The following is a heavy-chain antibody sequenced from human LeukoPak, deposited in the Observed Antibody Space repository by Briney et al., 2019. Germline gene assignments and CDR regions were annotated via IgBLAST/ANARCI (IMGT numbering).Heavy chain of an antibody. V-gene: IGHV4-39*07. CDR3: ARRRFGEPTFDY. D-gene: IGHD3-10*01. CDR2: IYYSGST. CDR1: GGSISSSSYY. J-gene: IGHJ4*02. Sequence: SETLSLTCTVSGGSISSSSYYWGWIRQPPGKGLEWIGSIYYSGSTYYNPSLKSRVTISVDTSKNQFSLKLSSVTAADTVGDYCARRRFGEPTFDYWGQGTLVTVSS.